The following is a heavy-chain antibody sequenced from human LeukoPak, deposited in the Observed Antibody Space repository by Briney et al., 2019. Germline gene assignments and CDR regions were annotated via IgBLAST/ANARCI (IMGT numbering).Heavy chain of an antibody. V-gene: IGHV3-23*01. CDR3: AKDRTDWGGFDY. Sequence: GGSLRLSCAASGFIFSSYAMSWVRQAPGKGLEWVSAISGSGGSTYYADSVKGRFTISRDNSKNTLYLQMNSLRAEDTAVYYCAKDRTDWGGFDYWGQGTLVTVSS. CDR1: GFIFSSYA. CDR2: ISGSGGST. J-gene: IGHJ4*02. D-gene: IGHD7-27*01.